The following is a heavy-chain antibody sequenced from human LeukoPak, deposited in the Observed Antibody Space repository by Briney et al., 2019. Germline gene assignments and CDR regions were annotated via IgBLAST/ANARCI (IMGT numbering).Heavy chain of an antibody. D-gene: IGHD4-17*01. V-gene: IGHV1-18*01. CDR3: ARVFNDYGDYGAARDAFDI. CDR1: GYTFTSYG. CDR2: ISAYDGNT. Sequence: ASVKVSCKASGYTFTSYGISWVRQAPGQGLEWMGWISAYDGNTNYAQKLQGRVTMTTDTSTSTAYMELRSLRSDDTAVYYCARVFNDYGDYGAARDAFDIWGQGTMVTVSS. J-gene: IGHJ3*02.